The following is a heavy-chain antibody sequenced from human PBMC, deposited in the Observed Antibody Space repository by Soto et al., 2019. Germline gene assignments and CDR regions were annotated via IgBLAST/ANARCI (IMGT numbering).Heavy chain of an antibody. V-gene: IGHV3-30*18. CDR1: GFTFSSYG. CDR2: ISYDGSNK. CDR3: AKDWGLMIYYYYGMDV. D-gene: IGHD2-8*01. J-gene: IGHJ6*02. Sequence: PGGSLRLSCAASGFTFSSYGIHWVRQAPGKGLEWVAVISYDGSNKYYADSVKGRFTISRDNSKNTLYLQMNSLRAEDTAVYYCAKDWGLMIYYYYGMDVWGQGTTVTVSS.